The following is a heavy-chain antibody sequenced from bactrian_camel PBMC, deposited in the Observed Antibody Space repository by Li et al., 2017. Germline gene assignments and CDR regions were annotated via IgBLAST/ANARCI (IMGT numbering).Heavy chain of an antibody. J-gene: IGHJ4*01. V-gene: IGHV3S61*01. D-gene: IGHD3*01. Sequence: QVQLVESGGGSVQAGGSLRLSCAARGYTYDTYCMGWFRQSAGKEREWIASICRPGGNTFAADSVKGRFAISRDNAKYTLYLQMNNLKIEDTAVYYCALGSSRQATMTARGKGTQVTVS. CDR2: ICRPGGNT. CDR1: GYTYDTYC.